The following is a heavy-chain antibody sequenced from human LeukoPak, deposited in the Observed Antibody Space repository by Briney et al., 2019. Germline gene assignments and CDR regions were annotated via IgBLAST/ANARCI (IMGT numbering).Heavy chain of an antibody. CDR2: ISTMSNYI. CDR3: ARGAYT. CDR1: GFDFSTYA. D-gene: IGHD2-2*02. Sequence: PGGSLRLSCAASGFDFSTYAINWVRQAPGKGLEWVSSISTMSNYIFYGDSVKGRFTISRDNAKNSVYLQMNSLRAEDTAVYYCARGAYTGGQGTLVTVSS. J-gene: IGHJ4*02. V-gene: IGHV3-21*04.